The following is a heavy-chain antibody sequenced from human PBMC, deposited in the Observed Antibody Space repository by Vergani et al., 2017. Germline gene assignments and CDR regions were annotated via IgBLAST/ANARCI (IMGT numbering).Heavy chain of an antibody. D-gene: IGHD3-10*01. CDR1: GGSFSGYY. CDR2: INHSGST. J-gene: IGHJ5*02. V-gene: IGHV4-34*01. CDR3: ARGIEKLLWFGESRRDWFDP. Sequence: QVQLQQWGAGLLKPSETLSLTCAVYGGSFSGYYWSWIRKPPGKGLEWIGEINHSGSTNYNPSLKSRVTISVDTSKNQFSLKLSSVTAADTAVYYCARGIEKLLWFGESRRDWFDPWGQGTLVTVSS.